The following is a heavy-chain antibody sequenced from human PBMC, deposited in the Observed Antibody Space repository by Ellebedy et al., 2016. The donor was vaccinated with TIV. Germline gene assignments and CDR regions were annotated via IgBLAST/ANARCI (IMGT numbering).Heavy chain of an antibody. D-gene: IGHD3-16*01. CDR1: GFTFSDHY. Sequence: PGGSLRLSCAASGFTFSDHYMDWVRHAPGKGLETLGLSRDKADSYTKEYAASVKGRFTIARDISKNSLYLQMNSLKTEETAVYYWARDAGGINHLWGRGTLVTVSS. CDR3: ARDAGGINHL. CDR2: SRDKADSYTK. J-gene: IGHJ2*01. V-gene: IGHV3-72*01.